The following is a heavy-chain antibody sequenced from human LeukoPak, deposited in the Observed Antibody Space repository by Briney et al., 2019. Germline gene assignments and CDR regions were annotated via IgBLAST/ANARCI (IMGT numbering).Heavy chain of an antibody. CDR2: INYSGST. V-gene: IGHV4-39*01. Sequence: SETLSLTCTVSGGSISSSSYYWGWIRPPPGQALEWIGSINYSGSTYYNPSLRSRVTISVDTSKNQFSLKLSSVTAADTAVYYCARVQPPFDYWGQGTLVTVSS. CDR1: GGSISSSSYY. D-gene: IGHD1-1*01. J-gene: IGHJ4*02. CDR3: ARVQPPFDY.